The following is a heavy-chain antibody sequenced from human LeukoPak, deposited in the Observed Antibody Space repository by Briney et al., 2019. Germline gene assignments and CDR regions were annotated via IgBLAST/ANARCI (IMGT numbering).Heavy chain of an antibody. Sequence: SETLSLTCTVSGGSISSSSYYWGWIRQPPGKGLEWIGSIYYSGSTYYNPSLKSRVTISVDTSKNQFSLKLSPVTAADTAVYYCARIAAADHYYYYYMDVWGKGTTVTVSS. J-gene: IGHJ6*03. V-gene: IGHV4-39*07. D-gene: IGHD6-13*01. CDR3: ARIAAADHYYYYYMDV. CDR1: GGSISSSSYY. CDR2: IYYSGST.